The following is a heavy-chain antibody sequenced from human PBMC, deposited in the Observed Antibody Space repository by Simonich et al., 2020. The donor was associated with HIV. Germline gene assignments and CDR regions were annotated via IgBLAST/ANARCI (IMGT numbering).Heavy chain of an antibody. CDR3: TSSDYDSSDYYYRYFQH. J-gene: IGHJ1*01. V-gene: IGHV3-49*03. CDR2: IRSKAYGGTT. Sequence: EVQLVESGGGLVQPGRSLRLSCTASGFTFGDYAMSWFRQDPGKGLEWVGCIRSKAYGGTTECAASVKGRFTISRDDSKSIAYLQMNSLKTEDTAVYYCTSSDYDSSDYYYRYFQHWGQGTLVTVSS. CDR1: GFTFGDYA. D-gene: IGHD3-22*01.